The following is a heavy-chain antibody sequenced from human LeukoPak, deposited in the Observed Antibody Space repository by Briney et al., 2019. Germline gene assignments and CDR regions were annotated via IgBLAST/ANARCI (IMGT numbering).Heavy chain of an antibody. CDR1: GFTFSTYW. CDR2: ISSDGSTT. V-gene: IGHV3-74*01. D-gene: IGHD6-13*01. Sequence: GGSLRLSCAASGFTFSTYWMHWVRQAPGKGLVWVSRISSDGSTTSYADSVKGRFTISTDNAKNTLYLQMNSLRAEDTAIYYCTTGGRSRADSWGQGTLVTVSS. CDR3: TTGGRSRADS. J-gene: IGHJ4*02.